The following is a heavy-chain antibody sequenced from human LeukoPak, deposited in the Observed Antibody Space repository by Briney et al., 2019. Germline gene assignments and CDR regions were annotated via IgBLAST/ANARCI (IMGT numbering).Heavy chain of an antibody. J-gene: IGHJ3*02. V-gene: IGHV1-18*01. CDR2: ISPYNGDT. CDR3: ARASTHRYNWKSGQLNDAFDI. D-gene: IGHD1-20*01. CDR1: GYTFTHYV. Sequence: GASLKLSCKTSGYTFTHYVISWVRQAPGQGLECMGRISPYNGDTKYAQKLQGRVTMTTDTSTSTAYMELRSLRSDDTAVYYCARASTHRYNWKSGQLNDAFDIWGQGTMVTVSS.